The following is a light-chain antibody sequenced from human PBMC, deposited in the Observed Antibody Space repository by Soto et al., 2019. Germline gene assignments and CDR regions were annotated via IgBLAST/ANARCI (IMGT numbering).Light chain of an antibody. Sequence: QSALTPAPSASGSPGQSVTISCTGTGSDVGGYNYVSWYQQHPGKAPKLMIYEVSKRPSGVPDRFSGSKSGNTASLTVSGLQAEDEADYYCSSYAGSIYVFGAGTKVTVL. CDR2: EVS. CDR3: SSYAGSIYV. CDR1: GSDVGGYNY. J-gene: IGLJ1*01. V-gene: IGLV2-8*01.